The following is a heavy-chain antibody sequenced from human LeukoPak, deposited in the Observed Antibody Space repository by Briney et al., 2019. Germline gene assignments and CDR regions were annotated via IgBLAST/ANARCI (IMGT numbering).Heavy chain of an antibody. CDR1: GGSISSGSYY. D-gene: IGHD6-13*01. V-gene: IGHV4-61*02. CDR2: IYTSGST. CDR3: AGGRSSSWYGDAFDI. J-gene: IGHJ3*02. Sequence: SETLSLTCTVSGGSISSGSYYWSWLRQPAGKGLEWIGRIYTSGSTNYNPSLKSRVTISVDTSKNQFSLKLSSVTAADTAVYYCAGGRSSSWYGDAFDIWGQGTMVTVSS.